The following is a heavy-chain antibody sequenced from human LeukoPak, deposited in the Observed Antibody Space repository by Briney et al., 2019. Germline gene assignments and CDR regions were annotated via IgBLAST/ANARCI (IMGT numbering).Heavy chain of an antibody. CDR2: IYWNDDK. CDR3: QQRPYDILTGYLNYFDY. J-gene: IGHJ4*02. D-gene: IGHD3-9*01. CDR1: GFSLSTSGLG. Sequence: SGPTLVKPTQTLTLTCTFSGFSLSTSGLGVGCIRQPPGKALEWLTLIYWNDDKLYSPSLKSRLTITKDTSKNQVVLTMTNMDPVDTATFFSQQRPYDILTGYLNYFDYWGQGTLVTVSS. V-gene: IGHV2-5*01.